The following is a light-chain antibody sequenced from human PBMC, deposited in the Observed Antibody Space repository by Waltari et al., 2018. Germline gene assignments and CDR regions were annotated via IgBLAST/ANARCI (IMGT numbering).Light chain of an antibody. V-gene: IGKV3-20*01. CDR2: GTS. CDR1: QSVTSIP. J-gene: IGKJ4*01. Sequence: EIVLTQSPGTLSLSPGERATLSCWASQSVTSIPLTWYQQKLGQAPRLRIYGTSSSATGIRERFSGSGSGTDFTLTISRLEPEDFAVYYCKQYDGEVVTFGGGTKVEI. CDR3: KQYDGEVVT.